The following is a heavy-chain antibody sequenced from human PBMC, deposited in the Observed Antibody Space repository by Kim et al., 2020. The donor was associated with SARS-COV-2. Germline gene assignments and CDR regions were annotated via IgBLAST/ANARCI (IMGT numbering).Heavy chain of an antibody. D-gene: IGHD3-22*01. J-gene: IGHJ4*02. V-gene: IGHV1-24*01. CDR3: ATHYYYDSSGYPAKLFDY. Sequence: ASVKVSCKVSGYTLTELSMHWVRQAPGKGLEWMGGFDPEDGETIYAQKFQGRVTMTEDTSTDTAYMELSSLRSEDTAVYYCATHYYYDSSGYPAKLFDYWGQGTLVTVSS. CDR1: GYTLTELS. CDR2: FDPEDGET.